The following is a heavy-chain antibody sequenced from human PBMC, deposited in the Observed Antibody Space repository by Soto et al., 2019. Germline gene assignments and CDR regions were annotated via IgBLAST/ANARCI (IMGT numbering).Heavy chain of an antibody. CDR1: GFTFNGSV. D-gene: IGHD1-26*01. CDR2: IRTKPKSYET. CDR3: AKASEGGDFDY. Sequence: GSLRLSCAASGFTFNGSVIHWVRQASGKGLEWVGRIRTKPKSYETAYVASVKGRFTISRDDSKNTAYLQMNSLKTDDTAVYYCAKASEGGDFDYWGQGTLVTAPQ. J-gene: IGHJ4*02. V-gene: IGHV3-73*01.